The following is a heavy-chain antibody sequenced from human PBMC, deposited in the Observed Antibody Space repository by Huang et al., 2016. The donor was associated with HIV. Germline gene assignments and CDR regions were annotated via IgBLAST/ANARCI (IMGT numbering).Heavy chain of an antibody. CDR3: VKERGSSRARSSFDF. V-gene: IGHV3-30*02. CDR2: IRYDGNND. D-gene: IGHD6-13*01. Sequence: QVRLVESGGGVVQHGASLSLSCSASGFPFSAYGMDWVSQAPGKGLEWVSFIRYDGNNDYLIGSVKGRFTISRDNSNNTLYLRMNSLRPEDTAVYYCVKERGSSRARSSFDFWGQGTSVIVSS. CDR1: GFPFSAYG. J-gene: IGHJ3*01.